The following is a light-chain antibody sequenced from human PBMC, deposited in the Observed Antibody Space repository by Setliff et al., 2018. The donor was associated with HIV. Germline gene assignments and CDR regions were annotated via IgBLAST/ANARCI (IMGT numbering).Light chain of an antibody. V-gene: IGLV2-18*02. J-gene: IGLJ1*01. CDR2: EVS. Sequence: ALTQPPSVSGSPGQSVTISCTGTSSDVGSYNHVSWYQQPPGTVPKLMIYEVSNRPSGVPDRFSGSKSGNTASLTISGLQADDEADYYCSSYTSSSTYVFGTGTKGTVL. CDR3: SSYTSSSTYV. CDR1: SSDVGSYNH.